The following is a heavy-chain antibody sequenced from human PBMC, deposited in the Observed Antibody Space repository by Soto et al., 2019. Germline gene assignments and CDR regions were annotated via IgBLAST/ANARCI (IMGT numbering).Heavy chain of an antibody. CDR1: GITLSSYG. Sequence: QVQLVESGGGVVQPGRSLRLSCVASGITLSSYGMHWVRQAPGKGLEWVAVISYDASNKYYADSVKGRSTISRDISRNTLFLPMDSLRAEDTAVYYCAKVGYSGYDIYYYTYGMDVWGQGTTVTVSS. V-gene: IGHV3-30*18. CDR3: AKVGYSGYDIYYYTYGMDV. D-gene: IGHD5-12*01. CDR2: ISYDASNK. J-gene: IGHJ6*02.